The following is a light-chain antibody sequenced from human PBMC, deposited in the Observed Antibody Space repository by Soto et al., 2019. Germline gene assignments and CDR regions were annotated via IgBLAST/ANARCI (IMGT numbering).Light chain of an antibody. Sequence: IQLTQSPSTLSASVGDRVTITCRASQGIGTALAWYHQRPGNSPDLLVYDASTLQSGVPSMFSGSGSETDFSLTISGLQPEDFGHYYCQQFNTKPLTFGGGTRVEIK. V-gene: IGKV1-13*02. CDR1: QGIGTA. CDR3: QQFNTKPLT. CDR2: DAS. J-gene: IGKJ4*01.